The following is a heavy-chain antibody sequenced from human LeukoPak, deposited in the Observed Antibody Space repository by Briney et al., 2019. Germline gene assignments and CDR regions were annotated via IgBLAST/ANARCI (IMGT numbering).Heavy chain of an antibody. CDR1: GDSISSYY. V-gene: IGHV4-59*01. D-gene: IGHD5-18*01. CDR2: IYYSGST. Sequence: PSETLSLTCTVSGDSISSYYWSWIRQPPGKGLEWIGYIYYSGSTNYNPSLKSRVAISVDTSKSQFSLKLSSVTAADTAVYYCARGTPRSYGPPFFDYWGQGTLVTVSS. J-gene: IGHJ4*02. CDR3: ARGTPRSYGPPFFDY.